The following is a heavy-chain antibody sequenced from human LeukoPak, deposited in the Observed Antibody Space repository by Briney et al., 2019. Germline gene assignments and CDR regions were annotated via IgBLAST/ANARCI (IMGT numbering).Heavy chain of an antibody. CDR3: ARGSSGYYYG. D-gene: IGHD3-22*01. J-gene: IGHJ4*02. V-gene: IGHV4-4*07. CDR1: GGSITSYY. CDR2: TYSSGST. Sequence: SETLSHACTVPGGSITSYYWSWIRQPAGKGLEWIGRTYSSGSTNYNPSLKSRVTMSLDTSKNQVSLKLTSVTAADTAVYYCARGSSGYYYGWGQGTLVTVSS.